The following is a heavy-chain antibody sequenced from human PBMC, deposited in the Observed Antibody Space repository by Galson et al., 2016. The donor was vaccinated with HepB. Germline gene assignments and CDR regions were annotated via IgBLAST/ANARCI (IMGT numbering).Heavy chain of an antibody. Sequence: SCKASGYTFTNYGISWVRQAPGQGLEWMGWISAYNGNTNYAQKLQDRVTMTTDTSTTTAYMELRSLRSDDTAVYYCARSRGAGEYFENWGQGTQVTVSS. CDR3: ARSRGAGEYFEN. CDR2: ISAYNGNT. CDR1: GYTFTNYG. V-gene: IGHV1-18*01. D-gene: IGHD3-10*01. J-gene: IGHJ4*02.